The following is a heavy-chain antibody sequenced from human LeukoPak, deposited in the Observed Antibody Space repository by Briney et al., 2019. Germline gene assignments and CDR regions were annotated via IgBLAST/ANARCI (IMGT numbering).Heavy chain of an antibody. D-gene: IGHD6-19*01. V-gene: IGHV3-33*01. CDR1: GFTFSSYG. CDR2: IWYDGSNK. CDR3: ARELTGIAVAGPFYY. Sequence: GGSLRLSCAASGFTFSSYGMHWVRQAPGKGLEWVAVIWYDGSNKYYADSVKGRFTISRDNSKNTLYLQMNSLRAEDTAVYYCARELTGIAVAGPFYYWGQGTLVTVSS. J-gene: IGHJ4*02.